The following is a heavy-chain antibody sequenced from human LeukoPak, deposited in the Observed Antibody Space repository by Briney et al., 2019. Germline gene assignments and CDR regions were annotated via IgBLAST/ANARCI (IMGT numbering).Heavy chain of an antibody. CDR2: IIPIFGTA. Sequence: SVKVSCKASGGTFSSYAISWVRQAPGQGLEWMGGIIPIFGTANYAQKFQGRVTITADESTSTAYMELSSLRSEDTAVYYCASTIFGVVVHYYYYYMDVWGKGTTVTVSS. CDR3: ASTIFGVVVHYYYYYMDV. D-gene: IGHD3-3*01. V-gene: IGHV1-69*13. CDR1: GGTFSSYA. J-gene: IGHJ6*03.